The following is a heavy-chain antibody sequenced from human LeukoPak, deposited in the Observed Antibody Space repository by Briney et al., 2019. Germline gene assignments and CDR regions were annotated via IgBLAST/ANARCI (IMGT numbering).Heavy chain of an antibody. D-gene: IGHD1-1*01. CDR2: IRYDGSNK. J-gene: IGHJ6*03. Sequence: GGSLRLSCAASGFTFSSYGMHWVRQAPGKGLEWVAFIRYDGSNKYYADPVKGRFTISRDNSKNTLYLQMNSLRAEDTAVYYCAKGGTVEDYYYYYMDVWGKGTTVTVSS. CDR3: AKGGTVEDYYYYYMDV. V-gene: IGHV3-30*02. CDR1: GFTFSSYG.